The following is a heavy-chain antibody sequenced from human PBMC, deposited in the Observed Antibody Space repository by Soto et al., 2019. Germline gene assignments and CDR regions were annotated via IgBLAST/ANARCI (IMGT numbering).Heavy chain of an antibody. V-gene: IGHV5-51*01. J-gene: IGHJ6*02. CDR3: ARDQKDRYDHNSPEYYYFGVDV. D-gene: IGHD3-22*01. CDR2: IYPGDSDT. CDR1: GYSFTSYW. Sequence: GESLKISCKGSGYSFTSYWIGWVRQMPGKGLEWMGIIYPGDSDTSYSPSFQGQVTMTTDTSTSTASLELSSLRSKDTAVFYCARDQKDRYDHNSPEYYYFGVDVWGQGTTVTVSS.